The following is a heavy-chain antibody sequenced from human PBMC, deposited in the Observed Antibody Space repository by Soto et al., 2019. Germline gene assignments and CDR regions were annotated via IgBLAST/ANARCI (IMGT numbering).Heavy chain of an antibody. D-gene: IGHD1-26*01. Sequence: GGSLRLSCAASGFIFENFGLSWVRQAPGKGLEWISSISGSGFKKYYADSVKGRFTISRDNSKSTVYLELNNLSAEDTAVYHCAKNQGVELVPLATVDWFDPWGQGSVVTVSS. CDR2: ISGSGFKK. CDR1: GFIFENFG. V-gene: IGHV3-23*01. J-gene: IGHJ5*02. CDR3: AKNQGVELVPLATVDWFDP.